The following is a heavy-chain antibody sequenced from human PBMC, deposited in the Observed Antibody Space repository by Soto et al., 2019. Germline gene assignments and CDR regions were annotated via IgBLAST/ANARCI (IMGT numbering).Heavy chain of an antibody. J-gene: IGHJ6*03. Sequence: PSETLSLTCAVYGGSFSGYYWSWIRQPPGKGLEWIGEINHSGSTNYNPSLKSRVTISVDTSKNQFSLKLSSVTAADTAVYYCARGHSNRDGIRAARPLSSFHPYYYYMDVWGKGTTVT. V-gene: IGHV4-34*01. CDR3: ARGHSNRDGIRAARPLSSFHPYYYYMDV. CDR1: GGSFSGYY. CDR2: INHSGST. D-gene: IGHD6-6*01.